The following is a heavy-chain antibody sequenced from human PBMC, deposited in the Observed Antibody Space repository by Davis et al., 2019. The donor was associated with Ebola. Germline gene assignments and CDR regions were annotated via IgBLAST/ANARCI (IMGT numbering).Heavy chain of an antibody. J-gene: IGHJ4*02. Sequence: GESLKISCKDSGNSFSTHWIGWVRQMPGKGLEWMGVIYTGDSDTRYSPSFQGQVTISADKSIGTAYLQWSSLKASDTAMYYCARRYYYGSGSYLDYWGQGTLVTVSS. CDR1: GNSFSTHW. V-gene: IGHV5-51*01. CDR2: IYTGDSDT. CDR3: ARRYYYGSGSYLDY. D-gene: IGHD3-10*01.